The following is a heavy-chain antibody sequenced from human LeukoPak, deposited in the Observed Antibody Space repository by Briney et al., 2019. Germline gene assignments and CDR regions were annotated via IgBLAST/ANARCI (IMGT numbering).Heavy chain of an antibody. Sequence: GMSLRLYCAASGFTFDDYGMQWVRQGQGKGLEGVSGISLNSGSIAYEDYVKGRFTIYRDNTKHSLYLQMNSLRAEDMALYYCARRSPTGGLMDYWGQGTLVTVSS. CDR1: GFTFDDYG. CDR2: ISLNSGSI. D-gene: IGHD4-11*01. CDR3: ARRSPTGGLMDY. V-gene: IGHV3-9*03. J-gene: IGHJ4*02.